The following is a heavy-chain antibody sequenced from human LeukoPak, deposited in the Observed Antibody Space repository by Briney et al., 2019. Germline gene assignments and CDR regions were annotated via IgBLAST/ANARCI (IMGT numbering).Heavy chain of an antibody. J-gene: IGHJ4*02. CDR1: GFTFSSYW. V-gene: IGHV3-74*01. CDR3: ARGRNVFVS. Sequence: PGGSLRLSCAASGFTFSSYWMHWVRQAPGKGLVWVSRIDSDGSGTVYADSVMGQFTISRDNAKNTLYLQMNSLRAEDTAVYYCARGRNVFVSWGQGTLVTVSS. D-gene: IGHD3-10*02. CDR2: IDSDGSGT.